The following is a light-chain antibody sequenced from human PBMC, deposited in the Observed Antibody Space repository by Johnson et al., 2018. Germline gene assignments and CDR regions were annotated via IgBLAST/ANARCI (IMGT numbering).Light chain of an antibody. CDR1: SSDIGNNY. J-gene: IGLJ1*01. V-gene: IGLV1-51*02. Sequence: QSVLTQPPSVSAAPGQKVTISCSGSSSDIGNNYVSWYQKLPGTAPKLLIYENNKRPPGIPDRFPGSKSGTSSTLGITGLQTGDEAGYYCGTWDSSLRAGNVFGTGTKVTVL. CDR3: GTWDSSLRAGNV. CDR2: ENN.